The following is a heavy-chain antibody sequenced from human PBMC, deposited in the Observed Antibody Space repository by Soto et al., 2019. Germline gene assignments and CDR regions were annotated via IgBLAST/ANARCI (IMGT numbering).Heavy chain of an antibody. J-gene: IGHJ4*02. D-gene: IGHD3-22*01. CDR1: GYKFSSYG. V-gene: IGHV1-18*01. CDR3: ARVNEGVYYDSRGYFDY. Sequence: QVQLVQSGAEVKKPGASVKVSCKASGYKFSSYGITWERQAPGQGLEWLGWISTFNGKTIYAQNLQDRDTMTIDASTSAAYFELKSLRSDDTALYYCARVNEGVYYDSRGYFDYWGQGTLVTVSS. CDR2: ISTFNGKT.